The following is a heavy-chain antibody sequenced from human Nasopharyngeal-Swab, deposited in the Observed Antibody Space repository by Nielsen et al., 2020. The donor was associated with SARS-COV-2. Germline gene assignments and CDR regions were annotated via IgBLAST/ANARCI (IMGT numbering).Heavy chain of an antibody. CDR1: GFTFSDYY. J-gene: IGHJ4*02. Sequence: GESLKISCAASGFTFSDYYMSWIRQAPGKGLEWVSYISSSASTIYYADSVKGRFTISRDHAKNSLYLQMNSLRAEDTAVYYCARARGIQLWDGPVVDYWWQGTLVTVSS. D-gene: IGHD5-18*01. V-gene: IGHV3-11*01. CDR3: ARARGIQLWDGPVVDY. CDR2: ISSSASTI.